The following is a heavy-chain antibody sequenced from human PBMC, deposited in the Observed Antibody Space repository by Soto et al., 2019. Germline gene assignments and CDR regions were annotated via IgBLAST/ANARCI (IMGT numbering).Heavy chain of an antibody. V-gene: IGHV4-34*01. Sequence: PSETLSLTCAVYGGSFSGYYWTWIRQPPGTGLEWIGYIYHSGSTYYNPSLKSRVTISVDRSKNQFSLKLSSVTAADTAVYYCARGGLGYPARDFDYLGQGTLVIVSS. D-gene: IGHD5-18*01. J-gene: IGHJ4*02. CDR1: GGSFSGYY. CDR3: ARGGLGYPARDFDY. CDR2: IYHSGST.